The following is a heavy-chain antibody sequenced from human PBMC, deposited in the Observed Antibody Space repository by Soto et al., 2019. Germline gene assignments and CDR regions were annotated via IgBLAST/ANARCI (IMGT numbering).Heavy chain of an antibody. V-gene: IGHV1-18*01. D-gene: IGHD2-15*01. Sequence: QVQLVQSGAEVKKPGASVKVSCKASGYTFTSYVISWVRQAPGQGLEWMGGINAYNGNTNYAQKLQGRVTMTTDTSTSTAYMELRSLRSDDTAVYYCVVAAQPYYFDYWGQGTLVTVSS. CDR1: GYTFTSYV. J-gene: IGHJ4*02. CDR2: INAYNGNT. CDR3: VVAAQPYYFDY.